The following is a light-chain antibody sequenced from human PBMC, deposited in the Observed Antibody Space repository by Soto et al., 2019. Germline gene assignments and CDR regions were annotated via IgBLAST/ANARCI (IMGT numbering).Light chain of an antibody. CDR3: QQYYSYPPT. V-gene: IGKV1-8*01. J-gene: IGKJ1*01. CDR1: QGISSY. Sequence: AIRMTQSPSSLSASTGDRVTITCRASQGISSYLAWYQQQPGKAPKLLIYAASTLQSGVPSRFSGSGSGTDFTLTISFLQSEDFATYYCQQYYSYPPTFGQGTKVEIK. CDR2: AAS.